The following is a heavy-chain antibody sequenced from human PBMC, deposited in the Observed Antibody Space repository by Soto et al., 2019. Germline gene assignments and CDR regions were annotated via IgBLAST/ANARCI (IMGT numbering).Heavy chain of an antibody. D-gene: IGHD3-10*01. V-gene: IGHV3-21*01. J-gene: IGHJ6*02. Sequence: GGSLRLSCAASGFTLTSYSMNWVRQASGKGLEWVASISSSSSHIYYADSVKGRFTIPRDNARNSLYLQMNSLRAEDTAVYYCVRERGLSSYYGMDVWGQGTTVTVSS. CDR1: GFTLTSYS. CDR2: ISSSSSHI. CDR3: VRERGLSSYYGMDV.